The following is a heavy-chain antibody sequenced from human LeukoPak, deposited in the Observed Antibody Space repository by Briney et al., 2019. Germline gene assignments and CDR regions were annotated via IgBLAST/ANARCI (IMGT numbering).Heavy chain of an antibody. V-gene: IGHV1-2*02. CDR2: INPNSGGT. Sequence: ASVKVSCKASGYTFTGYYMHWVRQAPGQGLEWMGWINPNSGGTNYAQKFQGRVTMTRDTSISTAYMELSRLRSDDTAVYYCARESTGIAVAGTNYWGQGTLVTVSS. CDR1: GYTFTGYY. CDR3: ARESTGIAVAGTNY. J-gene: IGHJ4*02. D-gene: IGHD6-19*01.